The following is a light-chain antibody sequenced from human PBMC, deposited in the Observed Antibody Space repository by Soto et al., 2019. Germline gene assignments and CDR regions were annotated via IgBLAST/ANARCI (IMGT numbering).Light chain of an antibody. CDR3: GSYASSSTYV. CDR2: EIS. CDR1: STDVGGYKY. J-gene: IGLJ1*01. Sequence: QSALTQPASVSGSPGQSITISCTGSSTDVGGYKYVSWYQQHPGKAPKLIISEISNRPSGVSNRFSGSKSGNTASLTSSGLQAEDAADYYGGSYASSSTYVFGPGTKLTVL. V-gene: IGLV2-14*01.